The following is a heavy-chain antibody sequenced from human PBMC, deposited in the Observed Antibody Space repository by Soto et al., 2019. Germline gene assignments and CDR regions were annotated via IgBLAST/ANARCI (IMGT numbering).Heavy chain of an antibody. J-gene: IGHJ4*02. D-gene: IGHD2-15*01. CDR2: IYSGGST. V-gene: IGHV3-66*01. CDR3: ARGHCSGGSCYRFDY. CDR1: GFTVSSNY. Sequence: GGSLRLSCAASGFTVSSNYMSWVRQAPGKGLEWVSVIYSGGSTYYADSVKGRFTISRDNSKNTLYLQMNSLRAEDTAVYYCARGHCSGGSCYRFDYWGQGTLVTVSS.